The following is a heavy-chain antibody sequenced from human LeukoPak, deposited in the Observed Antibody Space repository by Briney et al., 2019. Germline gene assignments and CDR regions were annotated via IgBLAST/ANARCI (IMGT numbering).Heavy chain of an antibody. CDR3: ARDQGGVGY. Sequence: GGSLRLSCVASGIILSSYSMNWVRQAPGKGLEWVSYISSFSGTINYADSVKGRFTISRDNAKNSLYLQMNSLRAEDTAVYYCARDQGGVGYWGQGTLVTVSS. D-gene: IGHD3-16*01. CDR2: ISSFSGTI. CDR1: GIILSSYS. V-gene: IGHV3-48*01. J-gene: IGHJ4*02.